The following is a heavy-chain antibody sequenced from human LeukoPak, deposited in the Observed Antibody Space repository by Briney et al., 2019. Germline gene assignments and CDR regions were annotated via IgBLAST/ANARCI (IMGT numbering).Heavy chain of an antibody. CDR2: ISSSGSTI. Sequence: GGSLRLSCAASGFTFSNAWMSWVRQAPGKGLEWVSYISSSGSTIYYADSVKGRFTISRDNAKNSLYLQMNSLRAEDTAVYYCFFEAYYFDYWGQGTLVTVSS. CDR3: FFEAYYFDY. CDR1: GFTFSNAW. J-gene: IGHJ4*02. V-gene: IGHV3-11*04. D-gene: IGHD3-3*01.